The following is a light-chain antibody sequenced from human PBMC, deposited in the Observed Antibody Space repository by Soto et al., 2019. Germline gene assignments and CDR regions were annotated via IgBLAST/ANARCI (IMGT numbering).Light chain of an antibody. V-gene: IGLV3-21*02. CDR2: DDS. CDR3: QVWDNPGEHV. J-gene: IGLJ1*01. CDR1: GIGSKR. Sequence: SYELTQPPSVSVAPGQTARITCGGNGIGSKRVHWYQQKPGQAPVLVVYDDSDRPSGIPERFSDSNSGNTATLTISTAEAGDEADYYCQVWDNPGEHVFGSGTKLTVL.